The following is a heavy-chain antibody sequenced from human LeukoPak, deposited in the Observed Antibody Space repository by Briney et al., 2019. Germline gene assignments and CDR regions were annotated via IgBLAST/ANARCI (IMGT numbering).Heavy chain of an antibody. Sequence: SGGSLRLSCATSGITFSNCAMSWVRQAPGEGLEWVSTISASGGSTYYADSVKGRFTISRDNSKNTLYLQMNSLRAEDTAVYYCARDLVGAAAAGFKQVPGGLPYYFDYWGQGTLVTVSS. D-gene: IGHD6-13*01. V-gene: IGHV3-23*01. CDR2: ISASGGST. CDR1: GITFSNCA. J-gene: IGHJ4*02. CDR3: ARDLVGAAAAGFKQVPGGLPYYFDY.